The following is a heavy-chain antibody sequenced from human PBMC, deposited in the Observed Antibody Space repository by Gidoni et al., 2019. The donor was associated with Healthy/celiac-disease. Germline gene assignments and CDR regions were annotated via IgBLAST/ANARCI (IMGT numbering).Heavy chain of an antibody. V-gene: IGHV1-69*04. Sequence: QVQLVQSGAEVKKPGSSVQVSCKASGGTFSSYAISWVRQAPGQGLEWMGRIIPIFGIANYAQKFQGRVTITADKSTSTAYMELSSLRSEDTAVYYCARDYYDSSGYSEGIDYWGQGTLVTVSS. CDR2: IIPIFGIA. D-gene: IGHD3-22*01. CDR3: ARDYYDSSGYSEGIDY. CDR1: GGTFSSYA. J-gene: IGHJ4*02.